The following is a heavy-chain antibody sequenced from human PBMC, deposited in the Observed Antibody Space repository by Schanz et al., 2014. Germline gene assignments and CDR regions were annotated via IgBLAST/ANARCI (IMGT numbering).Heavy chain of an antibody. CDR1: GFTFSSHW. J-gene: IGHJ4*02. CDR2: INSVGSNT. V-gene: IGHV3-74*02. CDR3: ARIGGSVFDY. D-gene: IGHD3-10*01. Sequence: EVQLVESGGGLVPPGGSLRLSCAASGFTFSSHWMHWVRQDPGKGLVWVARINSVGSNTDYADSVTGRFTISRDNAKNTLYLQMNSLRAEDTAVYYCARIGGSVFDYWAQGTLVTVSS.